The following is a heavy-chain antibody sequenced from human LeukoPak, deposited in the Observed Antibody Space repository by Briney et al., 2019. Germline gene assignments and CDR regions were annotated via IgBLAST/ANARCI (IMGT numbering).Heavy chain of an antibody. CDR2: IKQDGSEK. CDR3: ARGPRGNYDILTGYCDY. J-gene: IGHJ4*02. CDR1: GFTFSSYW. Sequence: PGGSLRLSCAASGFTFSSYWMSWVRQAPGKGLEWVANIKQDGSEKYYVDSVKGRFTISRDNAKNSLYLQMNSLRAEDTAVYYCARGPRGNYDILTGYCDYWGQGTLVTVSS. D-gene: IGHD3-9*01. V-gene: IGHV3-7*03.